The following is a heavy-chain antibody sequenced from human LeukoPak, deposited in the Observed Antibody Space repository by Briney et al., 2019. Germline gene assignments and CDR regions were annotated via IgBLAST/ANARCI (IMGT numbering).Heavy chain of an antibody. Sequence: ASVKVSCKASGYTSSTYGVSWVRQAPGQGLEWMGWISAYNGNTNYAQKLQGRVTMTTDTSTSTAYMELRSLRSDDTAVYYCALSRGPDAFDIWGQGTMVTVSS. CDR3: ALSRGPDAFDI. D-gene: IGHD3-16*02. CDR2: ISAYNGNT. V-gene: IGHV1-18*01. J-gene: IGHJ3*02. CDR1: GYTSSTYG.